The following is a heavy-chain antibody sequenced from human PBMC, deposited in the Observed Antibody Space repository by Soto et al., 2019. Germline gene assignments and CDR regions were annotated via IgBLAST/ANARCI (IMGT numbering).Heavy chain of an antibody. D-gene: IGHD1-1*01. CDR3: VRDGTKTLRDWYDP. J-gene: IGHJ5*02. CDR2: IYATGTT. V-gene: IGHV4-4*07. CDR1: GASISGFY. Sequence: SETLSLTCTVSGASISGFYWSWIRKSAGKGLEWIGRIYATGTTDYNPSLKSRVMMSVDTSKKQFSLKLRSVTAADTAVYYCVRDGTKTLRDWYDPWGQGISVTV.